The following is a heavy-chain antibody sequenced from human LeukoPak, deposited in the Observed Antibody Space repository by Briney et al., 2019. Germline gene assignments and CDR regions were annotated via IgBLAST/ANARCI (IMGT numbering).Heavy chain of an antibody. CDR1: GGYVSSSF. Sequence: SETLSLTSSVSGGYVSSSFWSWIRHPPGNGLEWIGHIYYSGNTNYQPSLTSQVTISVSTSKNTFSLKVTSGTAADAAVYYCARGGTTDDYGDTHDAFDIWGQGTLVAVSS. J-gene: IGHJ3*02. D-gene: IGHD4-17*01. CDR3: ARGGTTDDYGDTHDAFDI. V-gene: IGHV4-59*02. CDR2: IYYSGNT.